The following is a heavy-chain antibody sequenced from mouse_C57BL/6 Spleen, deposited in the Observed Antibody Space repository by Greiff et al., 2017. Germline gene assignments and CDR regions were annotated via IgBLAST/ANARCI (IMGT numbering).Heavy chain of an antibody. J-gene: IGHJ3*01. CDR3: ARWYDYDGGFAY. Sequence: EVKVEESGGGLVQPGGSLSLSCAASGFTFTDYYMSWVRQPPGKALEWLGFIRNKANGYTTEYSASVKGRFTISRDNSQSILYLQRNALRAEDSATYYCARWYDYDGGFAYWGQGTLVTVSA. CDR2: IRNKANGYTT. D-gene: IGHD2-4*01. V-gene: IGHV7-3*01. CDR1: GFTFTDYY.